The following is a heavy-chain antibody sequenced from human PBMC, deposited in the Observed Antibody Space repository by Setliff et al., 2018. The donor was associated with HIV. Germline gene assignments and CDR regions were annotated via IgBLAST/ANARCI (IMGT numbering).Heavy chain of an antibody. V-gene: IGHV3-23*01. D-gene: IGHD2-15*01. Sequence: GASLRISCAASGFTFNTYAMSWVRQAPGKGLEWVSVISGSGGSTFYADSVKGRFTISRDNSKNTLYLLMNGLRVEDTAVYYCAKDGISGGAYPPYYFDYWGHGTLVTVSS. J-gene: IGHJ4*01. CDR1: GFTFNTYA. CDR3: AKDGISGGAYPPYYFDY. CDR2: ISGSGGST.